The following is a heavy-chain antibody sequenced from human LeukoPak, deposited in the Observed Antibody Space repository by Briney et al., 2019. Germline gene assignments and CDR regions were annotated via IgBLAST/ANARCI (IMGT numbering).Heavy chain of an antibody. D-gene: IGHD3-22*01. CDR3: ARKVGDDSSGYYPHDYYYYYMDV. CDR1: GGTFSSYA. Sequence: ASVKVSCKASGGTFSSYAISWVRQAPGQGLEWMGGIIPIFGTANYAQKFQGRVTITADESTSTAYMELSSLRSEDTAVYYCARKVGDDSSGYYPHDYYYYYMDVWGKGTTVTVPS. J-gene: IGHJ6*03. CDR2: IIPIFGTA. V-gene: IGHV1-69*13.